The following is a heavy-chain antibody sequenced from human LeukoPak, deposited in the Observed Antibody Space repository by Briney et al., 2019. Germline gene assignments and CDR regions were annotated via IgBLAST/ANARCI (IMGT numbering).Heavy chain of an antibody. V-gene: IGHV5-51*01. CDR2: IYPGDSDT. Sequence: GESLKISCEGSGYTFTSYWIGWVRQMPGEGLELMGVIYPGDSDTRYSPSFQGQVTISADKSISTAYLQWSSLKASDTAIYYCATSASVGMGSYWGQGTLVTVSS. J-gene: IGHJ4*02. CDR1: GYTFTSYW. D-gene: IGHD7-27*01. CDR3: ATSASVGMGSY.